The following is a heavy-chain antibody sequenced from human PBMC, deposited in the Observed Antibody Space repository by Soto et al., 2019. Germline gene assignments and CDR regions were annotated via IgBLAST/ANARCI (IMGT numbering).Heavy chain of an antibody. CDR1: GYTFRYDD. CDR2: MNPNSGNT. Sequence: EASVKVSCKASGYTFRYDDIIWVRQATGQGLEWMGWMNPNSGNTGYAQKFQGRITMTRNTSISTAYMEMNSLTSEDTAVYYCARVGAWALRNLDYWGQGTRVTVSS. J-gene: IGHJ4*02. CDR3: ARVGAWALRNLDY. V-gene: IGHV1-8*01. D-gene: IGHD3-16*01.